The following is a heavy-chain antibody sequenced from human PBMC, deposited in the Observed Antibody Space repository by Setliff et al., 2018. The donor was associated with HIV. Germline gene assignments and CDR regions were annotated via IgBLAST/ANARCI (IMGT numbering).Heavy chain of an antibody. CDR1: GSTLNNYN. CDR2: ISSYIGTT. V-gene: IGHV3-48*01. Sequence: LRLSCAASGSTLNNYNITWVRQAPGKGLEWVSYISSYIGTTSYAASVKGRFTISRDNAKKSLRRNRNSLRAEDTAVYYSARGQWLDAALDSWGQGTLVNVSS. D-gene: IGHD6-19*01. J-gene: IGHJ4*02. CDR3: ARGQWLDAALDS.